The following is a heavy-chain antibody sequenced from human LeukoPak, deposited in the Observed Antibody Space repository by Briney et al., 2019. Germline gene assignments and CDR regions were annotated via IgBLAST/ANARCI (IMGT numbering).Heavy chain of an antibody. V-gene: IGHV3-7*04. CDR3: ARGSPLDY. D-gene: IGHD6-19*01. J-gene: IGHJ4*02. CDR2: IKEDGSEK. Sequence: GGSLRLSCAASGVTFSRYWMTWVRQAPGKGLEWVANIKEDGSEKNYVDSVKGRFTISGDNAKNSLYLQMNSLRAEDTAVYYCARGSPLDYWGQGTLVTVSS. CDR1: GVTFSRYW.